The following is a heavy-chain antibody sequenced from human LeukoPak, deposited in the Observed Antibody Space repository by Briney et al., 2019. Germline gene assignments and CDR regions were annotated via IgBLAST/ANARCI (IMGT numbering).Heavy chain of an antibody. Sequence: GGSLRLSCAASGFTFSSDSMNWVRQAPWKGLEWVSSISSSSSYIYYADSVKGRFTISRDNAKNSLYLQMNSLRAEDTAVYYCARGLDYDFWSGYYWPLDYWGQGTLVTVSS. CDR2: ISSSSSYI. CDR1: GFTFSSDS. V-gene: IGHV3-21*01. J-gene: IGHJ4*02. D-gene: IGHD3-3*01. CDR3: ARGLDYDFWSGYYWPLDY.